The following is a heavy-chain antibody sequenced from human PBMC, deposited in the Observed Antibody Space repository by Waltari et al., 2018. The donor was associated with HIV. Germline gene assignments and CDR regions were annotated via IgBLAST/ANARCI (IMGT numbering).Heavy chain of an antibody. Sequence: QVQLVQSGAEVKKPGASVKVSCKASGYTFTRYYMHWVRQAPGQGIEWMGVINPSGERTVYAQKFQGRVTMTRDASTSTVYMVLSTLRSEDTAVYYCARGFSGFDYWGQGTLITVSS. V-gene: IGHV1-46*01. CDR3: ARGFSGFDY. CDR1: GYTFTRYY. J-gene: IGHJ4*02. CDR2: INPSGERT.